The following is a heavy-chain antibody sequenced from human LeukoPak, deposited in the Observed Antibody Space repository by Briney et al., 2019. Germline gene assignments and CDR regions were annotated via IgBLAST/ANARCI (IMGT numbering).Heavy chain of an antibody. J-gene: IGHJ4*02. CDR1: GGSISSYY. D-gene: IGHD3-10*01. CDR3: ARETPSYYYGSGSFDY. CDR2: IYYSGST. Sequence: SETLSLNCTVSGGSISSYYWSWIRQPPGKGLEWIGYIYYSGSTNYNPSLKSRVTISVDTSKNQFSLKLSSVTAADTAVYYCARETPSYYYGSGSFDYWGQGTLVTVSS. V-gene: IGHV4-59*01.